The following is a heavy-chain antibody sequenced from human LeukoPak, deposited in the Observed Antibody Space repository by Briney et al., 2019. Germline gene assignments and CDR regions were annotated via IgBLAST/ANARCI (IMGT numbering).Heavy chain of an antibody. D-gene: IGHD1-26*01. V-gene: IGHV3-7*03. Sequence: GGSLRLSCAASGFTFSSYAMSWVRQAPGKGLEWVAKIKQDGSEEYYVDSVKGRFTISRDNAKNSLFLQMNSLRVEDTAIYYCARGGSYPGCWGQGTLVTVSS. CDR3: ARGGSYPGC. CDR1: GFTFSSYA. J-gene: IGHJ4*02. CDR2: IKQDGSEE.